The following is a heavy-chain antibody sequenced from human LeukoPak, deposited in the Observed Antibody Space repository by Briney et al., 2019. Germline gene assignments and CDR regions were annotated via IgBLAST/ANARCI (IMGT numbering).Heavy chain of an antibody. J-gene: IGHJ6*02. Sequence: ASVKVSCKASGYNFISYYMHWVRQAPGQGLEWMGIINPSGGSTSYAQKFQDRVTMTRDTSTSTVYMELSSLKSEDTAVYYCAREDVVLMDAVRYYYYGMDVWGQGTTVTV. CDR1: GYNFISYY. V-gene: IGHV1-46*01. CDR2: INPSGGST. CDR3: AREDVVLMDAVRYYYYGMDV. D-gene: IGHD2-8*01.